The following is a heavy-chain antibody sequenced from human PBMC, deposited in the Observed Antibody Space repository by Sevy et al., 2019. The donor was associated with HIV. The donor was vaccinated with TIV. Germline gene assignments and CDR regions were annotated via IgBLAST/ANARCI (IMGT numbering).Heavy chain of an antibody. V-gene: IGHV3-23*01. J-gene: IGHJ4*02. CDR3: AREGCTKPHDY. Sequence: GGSLRLSCAASGFTFSKYSMSWVRQPPGKGLEWVSTLCFGCGEINYADSVKGRFTISRDNPKSSVDLQMNNLRPEDTAVYYCAREGCTKPHDYWGQGTLVTVSS. CDR2: LCFGCGEI. CDR1: GFTFSKYS. D-gene: IGHD2-8*01.